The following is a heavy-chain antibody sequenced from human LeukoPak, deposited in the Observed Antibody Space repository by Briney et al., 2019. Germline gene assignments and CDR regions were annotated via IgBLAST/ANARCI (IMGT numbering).Heavy chain of an antibody. V-gene: IGHV3-30*04. CDR3: ATDYGDYEPIDY. J-gene: IGHJ4*02. Sequence: GGSLRLSCTASGVTLSNYAMHWVRRPPGRGLEWVAVISFDGTNKYYGDSVGGRFSVSRDNSKNILYLQMNSLRPDDTAIYYCATDYGDYEPIDYWGQGTLVTVSS. D-gene: IGHD4-17*01. CDR1: GVTLSNYA. CDR2: ISFDGTNK.